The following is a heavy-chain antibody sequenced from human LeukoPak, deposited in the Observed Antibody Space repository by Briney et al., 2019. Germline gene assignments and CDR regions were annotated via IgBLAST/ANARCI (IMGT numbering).Heavy chain of an antibody. D-gene: IGHD4-17*01. CDR1: GGSFSGYY. J-gene: IGHJ4*02. Sequence: ETLSLTCAVYGGSFSGYYWSWSRQPPGKGLEWIGEINHSGSTNYNPSLKSRVTISVDTSKNQFSLKLSSVTAADTAVYYCARVSRNDYGDYGIDYWGQGTLVTVSS. V-gene: IGHV4-34*01. CDR2: INHSGST. CDR3: ARVSRNDYGDYGIDY.